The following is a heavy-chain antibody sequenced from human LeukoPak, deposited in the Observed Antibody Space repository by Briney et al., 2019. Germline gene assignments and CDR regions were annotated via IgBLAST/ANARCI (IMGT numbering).Heavy chain of an antibody. V-gene: IGHV3-30*02. J-gene: IGHJ4*02. CDR3: ASSYGSGTYYNHAFDH. CDR1: GFTFSSYG. D-gene: IGHD3-10*01. CDR2: IRYDGSNK. Sequence: GGSLRLSCAASGFTFSSYGMHWVRQAPGKGLEWVAFIRYDGSNKYYADSVKGRFTISRDNSKNTLYLQMNSLRAEDTAVYYCASSYGSGTYYNHAFDHWGQGTLVTVSS.